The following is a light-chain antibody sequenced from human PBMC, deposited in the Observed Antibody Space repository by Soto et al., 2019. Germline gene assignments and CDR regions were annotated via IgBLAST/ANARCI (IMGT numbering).Light chain of an antibody. CDR3: QQYGTSPAT. CDR1: QTVSSNF. J-gene: IGKJ1*01. Sequence: ENFLTQAPGTPSFSPGDKATLSFRPSQTVSSNFLAWYQQRPAQAPRLLIHGASTRATGITDRFSGSVSGTDFTLIISGLEPEDFAVYYCQQYGTSPATFGQGTKVDIK. CDR2: GAS. V-gene: IGKV3-20*01.